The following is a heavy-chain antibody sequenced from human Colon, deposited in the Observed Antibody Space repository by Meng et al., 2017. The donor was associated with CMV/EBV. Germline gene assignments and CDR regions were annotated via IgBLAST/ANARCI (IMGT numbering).Heavy chain of an antibody. CDR3: VRHLEAGRNGYSEPF. CDR2: ISHTGQAL. Sequence: GESLKISCAASGFTFSAYFMTWIRQAPGKGLEWLSYISHTGQALYYADSVKGRFTLSRDNAKNSLYLQMDSLRAEDTAIYYCVRHLEAGRNGYSEPFWGQGTLVTVSS. D-gene: IGHD5-18*01. J-gene: IGHJ1*01. V-gene: IGHV3-11*04. CDR1: GFTFSAYF.